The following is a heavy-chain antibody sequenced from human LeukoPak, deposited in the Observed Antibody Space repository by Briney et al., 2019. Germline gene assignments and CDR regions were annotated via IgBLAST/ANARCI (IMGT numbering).Heavy chain of an antibody. CDR1: GFTFSSYG. CDR2: ISYDGSVK. Sequence: PGGSLRLSCAASGFTFSSYGMHWVRQAPGKGLEWVAVISYDGSVKHYVDSVKGRYTISRDNSKNTLYLQMNSLRAEDTAVYYCAGSILTGSSDAFDIWGQGTLVTVSS. J-gene: IGHJ3*02. D-gene: IGHD3-9*01. CDR3: AGSILTGSSDAFDI. V-gene: IGHV3-30*03.